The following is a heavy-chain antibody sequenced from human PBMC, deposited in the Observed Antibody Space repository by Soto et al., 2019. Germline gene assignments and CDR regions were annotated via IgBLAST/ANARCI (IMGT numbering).Heavy chain of an antibody. J-gene: IGHJ5*02. D-gene: IGHD3-10*01. CDR3: AREGHGSGRWAGWFDP. CDR1: GYTFTSYG. V-gene: IGHV1-18*01. CDR2: ISAHNGNT. Sequence: QVQLVQSGAEVKKPGASVKVSCKASGYTFTSYGISWVRQAPGQGREWMGWISAHNGNTNYAQKLQGRVTMTTNTSTSTAYMELRSLGSDDTAVYYCAREGHGSGRWAGWFDPWGQGTLVTVSS.